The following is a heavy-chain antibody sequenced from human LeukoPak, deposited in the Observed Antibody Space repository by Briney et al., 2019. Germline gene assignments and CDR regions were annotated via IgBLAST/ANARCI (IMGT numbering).Heavy chain of an antibody. V-gene: IGHV1-46*01. Sequence: ASVKVSCKPSGYTFTSYYIHWVRQAPGQGLEWMGIINPIGRSTNYAQKFQGRVTMTRDTSISTAYMELSRLRSDDTAVYYCARVGGQQLVRGYFDYWGQGTLVTVSS. CDR3: ARVGGQQLVRGYFDY. CDR1: GYTFTSYY. CDR2: INPIGRST. D-gene: IGHD6-6*01. J-gene: IGHJ4*02.